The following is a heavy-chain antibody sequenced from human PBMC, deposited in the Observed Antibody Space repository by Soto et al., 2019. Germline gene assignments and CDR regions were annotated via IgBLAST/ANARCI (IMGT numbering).Heavy chain of an antibody. CDR2: INAGNGNT. J-gene: IGHJ4*02. CDR3: ARQGYCSGGSCYPGFDY. V-gene: IGHV1-3*01. CDR1: GYPFTSYA. D-gene: IGHD2-15*01. Sequence: ASVKVSCKASGYPFTSYAMHWVRQAPGQRLEWMGWINAGNGNTKYSQKFQGRVTITRDTSASTAYMELSSLRSEDTAVYYCARQGYCSGGSCYPGFDYWGQGTLVTVSS.